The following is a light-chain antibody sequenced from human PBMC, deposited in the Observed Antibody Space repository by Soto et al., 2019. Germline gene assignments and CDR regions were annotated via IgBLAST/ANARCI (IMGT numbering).Light chain of an antibody. CDR2: DAS. V-gene: IGKV3-11*01. J-gene: IGKJ2*01. Sequence: EIVLTQSPATVSLSPGERATLSCRASQSVSGSLAWYQQKPGQAPRLLIYDASNRATGIPARFSGSGSGTDFTLTISSLEPEDFALYYCQQRSNWVYTFGQGTKLEIK. CDR1: QSVSGS. CDR3: QQRSNWVYT.